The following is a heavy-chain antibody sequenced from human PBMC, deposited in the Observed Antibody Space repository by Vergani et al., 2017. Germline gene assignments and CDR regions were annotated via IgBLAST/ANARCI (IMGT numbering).Heavy chain of an antibody. CDR3: AGFVVVVAATYNYMDV. CDR2: IYPGDSDT. D-gene: IGHD2-15*01. J-gene: IGHJ6*03. CDR1: GYSFTSYW. Sequence: EVQLVQSGAEVKKPGESLKISCKGSGYSFTSYWIGWVRQMPGKGLEWMGIIYPGDSDTRYSPSFQGQVTISAYKSTSSAYLQWSSLKASDAAMYYCAGFVVVVAATYNYMDVWGKGTTVTVSS. V-gene: IGHV5-51*01.